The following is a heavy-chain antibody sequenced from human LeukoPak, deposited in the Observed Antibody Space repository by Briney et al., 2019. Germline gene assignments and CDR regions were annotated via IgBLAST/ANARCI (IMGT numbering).Heavy chain of an antibody. CDR1: GFPFTNAW. V-gene: IGHV3-15*01. Sequence: GGSLRLSCVVSGFPFTNAWMSWLPQAPGKGLEWVGRIKSKTDGGTADYAAPVRGRFTMWRDDARSALYLQMNSLQTEDTAVYYCTPDLMDVWGKGTTVTVSS. CDR3: TPDLMDV. J-gene: IGHJ6*03. CDR2: IKSKTDGGTA.